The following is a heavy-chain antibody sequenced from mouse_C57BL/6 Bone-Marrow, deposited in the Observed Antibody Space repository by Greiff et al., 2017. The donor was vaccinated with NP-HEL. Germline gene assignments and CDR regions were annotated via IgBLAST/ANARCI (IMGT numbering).Heavy chain of an antibody. J-gene: IGHJ3*01. CDR1: GFTFSSYA. Sequence: EVMLVESGEGLVKPGGSLKLSCAASGFTFSSYAMSWVRQTPEKRLEWVAYISSGGDYTYYADTVKGRFTISRDNARNTLYLQLSSLKAEDTAMNYCTRGNSKEAWFADWGQGTLVTVSA. D-gene: IGHD2-5*01. CDR2: ISSGGDYT. CDR3: TRGNSKEAWFAD. V-gene: IGHV5-9-1*02.